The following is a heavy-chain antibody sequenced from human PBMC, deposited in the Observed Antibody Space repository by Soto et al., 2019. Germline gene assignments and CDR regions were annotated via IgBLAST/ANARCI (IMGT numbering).Heavy chain of an antibody. J-gene: IGHJ3*02. V-gene: IGHV1-3*01. CDR2: INAGNGNT. Sequence: QVQLVQSGAEVKKPGASVKVSCKASGYTFTSYAMHWVRQAPGQRLEWMGWINAGNGNTKYSQKFQGRVTITRDTSASTAYMELSSLRSEDTAVYYCARDLYWVTGDYPSYAFDIWGQGTMVTVSS. CDR1: GYTFTSYA. D-gene: IGHD4-17*01. CDR3: ARDLYWVTGDYPSYAFDI.